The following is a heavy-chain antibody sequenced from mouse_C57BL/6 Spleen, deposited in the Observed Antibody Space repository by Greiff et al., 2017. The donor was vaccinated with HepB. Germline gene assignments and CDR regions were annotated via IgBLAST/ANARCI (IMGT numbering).Heavy chain of an antibody. CDR1: GFTFSSYA. J-gene: IGHJ2*01. CDR2: ISDGGSYT. D-gene: IGHD1-1*01. Sequence: EVKLQESGGGLVKPGGSLKLSCAASGFTFSSYAMSWVRQTPEKRLEWVATISDGGSYTYYPDNVKGRFTISRDNAKNNLYLQMSHLKSEDTAMYYCARLGYYGSSYVDYWGQGTTLTVSS. CDR3: ARLGYYGSSYVDY. V-gene: IGHV5-4*03.